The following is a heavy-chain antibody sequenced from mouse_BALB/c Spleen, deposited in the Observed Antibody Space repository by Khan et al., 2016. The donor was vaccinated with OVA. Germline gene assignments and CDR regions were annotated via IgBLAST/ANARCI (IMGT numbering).Heavy chain of an antibody. V-gene: IGHV5-12*02. CDR3: ARHRYEAMDY. Sequence: EVELVESGGGLVQPGGSLKLSCATSGFTFSDYYMYWVRQTPEKRLEWVAKISNGGGSTYYPDTVKGRFTISRDTAKNTLYMQMSRMKDEDTAMYYCARHRYEAMDYWGQGTSVTVAA. J-gene: IGHJ4*01. D-gene: IGHD2-14*01. CDR1: GFTFSDYY. CDR2: ISNGGGST.